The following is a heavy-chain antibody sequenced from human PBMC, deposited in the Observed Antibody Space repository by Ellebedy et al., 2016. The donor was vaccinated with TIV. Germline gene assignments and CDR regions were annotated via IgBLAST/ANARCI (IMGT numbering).Heavy chain of an antibody. Sequence: MPSETLSLTCSVPRGSISSYYWSWIRQPPGKGLEWIGYIYCSGSTNYNPSLKSRVTISVDTSKNQFSLKLSSVTAADTAVYYCARDTGGYSYGYPGYFDYWGQGTLVTVSS. CDR1: RGSISSYY. CDR3: ARDTGGYSYGYPGYFDY. J-gene: IGHJ4*02. CDR2: IYCSGST. D-gene: IGHD5-18*01. V-gene: IGHV4-59*01.